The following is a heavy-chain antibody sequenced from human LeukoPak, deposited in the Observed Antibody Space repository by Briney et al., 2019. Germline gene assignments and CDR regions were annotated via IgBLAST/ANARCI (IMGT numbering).Heavy chain of an antibody. CDR1: GESITDYY. D-gene: IGHD3-10*01. CDR2: INHSGST. CDR3: ARVGDLFGAHRVRGLPPDYYYMDV. V-gene: IGHV4-34*01. Sequence: PSETLSLTCALSGESITDYYYNWVRQPPGKGLEWIGEINHSGSTTYNPSLKSRVIIAVDTSKNQFSLKLTSVTAADTAVYYCARVGDLFGAHRVRGLPPDYYYMDVWGKGTTVTVSS. J-gene: IGHJ6*03.